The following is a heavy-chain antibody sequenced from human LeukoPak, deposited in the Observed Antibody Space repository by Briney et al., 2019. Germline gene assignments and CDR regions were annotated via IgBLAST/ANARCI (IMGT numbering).Heavy chain of an antibody. CDR3: ARDREELDRGVQNAFDI. J-gene: IGHJ3*02. CDR2: INPNSGGT. CDR1: GYTFTSYG. Sequence: GASVKVSCKASGYTFTSYGISWVRQAPGQGLEWMGWINPNSGGTNYAQKFQGRVTMTRDTSISTAYMELSRLRSDDTAVYYCARDREELDRGVQNAFDIWGQGTMVTASS. D-gene: IGHD3-10*01. V-gene: IGHV1-2*02.